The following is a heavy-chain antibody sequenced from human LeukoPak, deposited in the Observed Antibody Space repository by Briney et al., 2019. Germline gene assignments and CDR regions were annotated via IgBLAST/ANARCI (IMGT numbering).Heavy chain of an antibody. CDR2: VYYTGRT. D-gene: IGHD4-11*01. V-gene: IGHV4-59*12. CDR3: AKERATTTSFDY. J-gene: IGHJ4*02. CDR1: DGSTTGYY. Sequence: PSETLSLTCSVSDGSTTGYYWSWIRQPPGKGLEWIAYVYYTGRTLYNPSLESRVTISVDTSKTQFSLTVTSVTAADTAVYFCAKERATTTSFDYWGQGTLVTVSS.